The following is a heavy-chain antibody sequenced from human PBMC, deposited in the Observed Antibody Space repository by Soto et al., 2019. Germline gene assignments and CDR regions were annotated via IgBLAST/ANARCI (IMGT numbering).Heavy chain of an antibody. CDR3: ASGRENYYGSGSYPSPFDY. Sequence: SETLSLTCTVSGGSISSGVYYWSWIRQHPGKGLEWIGYIYYSGSTYYNPSLKSRVTISVDTSKNQFSLKLSSVTAADTAVYYCASGRENYYGSGSYPSPFDYWGQGTLVTVSS. CDR1: GGSISSGVYY. V-gene: IGHV4-31*03. CDR2: IYYSGST. D-gene: IGHD3-10*01. J-gene: IGHJ4*02.